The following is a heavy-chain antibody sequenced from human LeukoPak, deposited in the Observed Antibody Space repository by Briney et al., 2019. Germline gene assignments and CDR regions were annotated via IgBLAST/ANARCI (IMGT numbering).Heavy chain of an antibody. V-gene: IGHV3-30*18. CDR3: AKDRSTTWSFDY. J-gene: IGHJ4*02. CDR2: ISDDGSRK. Sequence: PGGSLRLSCAASGFTFSFSGMDWVRQAPGKGLEWLAFISDDGSRKYFADSVKGRFTISRDNSKNTLFLQMNSLRTEDTAVYYCAKDRSTTWSFDYWGQGTLVTVSS. D-gene: IGHD6-13*01. CDR1: GFTFSFSG.